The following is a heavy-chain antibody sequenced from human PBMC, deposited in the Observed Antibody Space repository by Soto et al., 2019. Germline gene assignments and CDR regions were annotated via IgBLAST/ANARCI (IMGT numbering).Heavy chain of an antibody. CDR1: GYTFTSCY. D-gene: IGHD3-16*01. V-gene: IGHV1-46*01. CDR3: ARDPIMITFGGVHYFDY. Sequence: GASVKVSCKAPGYTFTSCYIHWGRRAPGQGLEWMGIINPSGGSTSYAQKFQGRVTMTRDTSTSTVYMELSSLRSEDTAVYYCARDPIMITFGGVHYFDYWGQGTLVTVSS. J-gene: IGHJ4*02. CDR2: INPSGGST.